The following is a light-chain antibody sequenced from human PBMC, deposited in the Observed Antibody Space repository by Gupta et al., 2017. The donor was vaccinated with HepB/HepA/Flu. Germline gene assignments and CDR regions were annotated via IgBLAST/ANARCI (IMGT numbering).Light chain of an antibody. CDR2: RVS. CDR1: QSLVYNDGNTY. V-gene: IGKV2-30*01. Sequence: DVVMTQSPLSLPVTLGQPASISCRSSQSLVYNDGNTYLNWFQQRPGQAPRRLIYRVSNRDSGVPDRFSGSGSGTDFTLKISRGEAEDVGVYYCRQGKYWPLTFGHGTNVDIK. CDR3: RQGKYWPLT. J-gene: IGKJ3*01.